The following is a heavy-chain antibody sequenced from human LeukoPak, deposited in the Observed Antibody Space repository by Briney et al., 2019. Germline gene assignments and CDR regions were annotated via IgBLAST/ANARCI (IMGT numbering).Heavy chain of an antibody. D-gene: IGHD3-10*01. J-gene: IGHJ4*02. V-gene: IGHV4-39*01. CDR1: GGSISSSNYY. Sequence: SETLSLTCTVSGGSISSSNYYWAWIRQPPGKGLEWIGRIYYSVSTYYNPSLKSRVTISVDTSKNQFSLKLSSVTAADTAVYYCARRSSMVRGVIRPANWGQGTLVTVSS. CDR2: IYYSVST. CDR3: ARRSSMVRGVIRPAN.